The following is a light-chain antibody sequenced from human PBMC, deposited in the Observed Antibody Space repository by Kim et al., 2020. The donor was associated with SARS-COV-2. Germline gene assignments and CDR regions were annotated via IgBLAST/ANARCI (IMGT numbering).Light chain of an antibody. V-gene: IGKV3-15*01. J-gene: IGKJ2*01. CDR3: QHYNNWPYS. CDR2: GTS. CDR1: QSVSSN. Sequence: EIVMTQSPATLSVSPGARVTLSCRASQSVSSNLAWYQQKPGQAPRLLIYGTSTRATGIPARFSGSGSGTEFTLTISSLQSEDFALYYCQHYNNWPYSFGQGTKVDIK.